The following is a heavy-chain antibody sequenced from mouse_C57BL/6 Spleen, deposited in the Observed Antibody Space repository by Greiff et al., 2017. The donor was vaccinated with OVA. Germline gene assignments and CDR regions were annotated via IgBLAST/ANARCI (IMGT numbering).Heavy chain of an antibody. V-gene: IGHV1-50*01. CDR2: IDPSDSYT. J-gene: IGHJ4*01. CDR1: GYTFTSYW. Sequence: QVQLQQPGAELVKPGASVKLSCKASGYTFTSYWMQWVKQRPGQGLEWIGEIDPSDSYTNYNQKFKGKATLTVDTSSSTAYMQLSSLTSEDSAVYYCARRRWLPSYYAMDYWGQGTSVTVSS. CDR3: ARRRWLPSYYAMDY. D-gene: IGHD2-3*01.